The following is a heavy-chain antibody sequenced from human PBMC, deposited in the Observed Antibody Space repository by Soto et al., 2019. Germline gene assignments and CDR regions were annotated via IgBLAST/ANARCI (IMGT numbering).Heavy chain of an antibody. CDR3: ARGSIMITFGGVIVSSWFDP. J-gene: IGHJ5*02. CDR2: IYYSGST. CDR1: GGSISSSSYY. V-gene: IGHV4-39*01. Sequence: PSETLSLTCTVSGGSISSSSYYWGWIRQPPGKGLEWIGTIYYSGSTYYNSSLKSRVTISVDTSKNQFSLKLTSVTAADTAVYYCARGSIMITFGGVIVSSWFDPWGQGTLVTVSS. D-gene: IGHD3-16*02.